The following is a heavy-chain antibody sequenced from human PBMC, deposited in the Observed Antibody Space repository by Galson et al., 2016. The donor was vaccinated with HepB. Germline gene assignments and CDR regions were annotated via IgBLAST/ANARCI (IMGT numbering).Heavy chain of an antibody. CDR3: VRNCVVEYTRSSDKFCYYYMDV. CDR1: GFTFSSYG. D-gene: IGHD2-21*01. Sequence: SLRLSCAASGFTFSSYGMHWVRQTPDKGLEWLATIWYDGSNHYYADSVKGRFTISRDNAKNTLYLQMDSLRAEDTAVYYCVRNCVVEYTRSSDKFCYYYMDVWGKGTTVIVSS. J-gene: IGHJ6*03. V-gene: IGHV3-33*01. CDR2: IWYDGSNH.